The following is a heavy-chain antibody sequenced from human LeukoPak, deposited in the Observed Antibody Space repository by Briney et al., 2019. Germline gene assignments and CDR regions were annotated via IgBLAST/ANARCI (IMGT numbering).Heavy chain of an antibody. CDR2: INPNSGGT. Sequence: VKVSCKASGYTFTGYYMHWVRQAPGQGLEWMGWINPNSGGTNYAQKFQGRVTMTRDTSISTAYMELSRLRSDDTAVYYCARLERSSGWYGGNYYYYMDVWGKGTTVTVSS. CDR3: ARLERSSGWYGGNYYYYMDV. J-gene: IGHJ6*03. D-gene: IGHD6-19*01. CDR1: GYTFTGYY. V-gene: IGHV1-2*02.